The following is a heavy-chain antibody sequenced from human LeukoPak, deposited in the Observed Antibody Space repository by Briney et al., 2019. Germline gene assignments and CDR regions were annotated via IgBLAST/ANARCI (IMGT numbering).Heavy chain of an antibody. Sequence: PGGSLRLSCAAFGFTFSSHSMNWVRQAPGKGLEWVSYISSSSSTIYYADSVKGRFTISRDNAKNSLYLQMHSLRAEDTAVYYCARGHPGDYGDFQFDYWGQGTLVTVSS. CDR3: ARGHPGDYGDFQFDY. CDR2: ISSSSSTI. V-gene: IGHV3-48*01. CDR1: GFTFSSHS. J-gene: IGHJ4*02. D-gene: IGHD4-17*01.